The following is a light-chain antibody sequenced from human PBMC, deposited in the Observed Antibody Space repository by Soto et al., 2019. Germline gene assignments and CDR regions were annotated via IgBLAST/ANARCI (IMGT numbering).Light chain of an antibody. V-gene: IGLV2-14*01. CDR1: SSDVGGYNY. CDR3: SSYRSSSTLCV. J-gene: IGLJ1*01. Sequence: SVLTQPASVSGSPGQSITISCTGTSSDVGGYNYVSWYQQHPGKAPKLMIYDVSNRPSGVSNRFSASKSGNTASLTISGLQAEDEADYYCSSYRSSSTLCVFGTGTKVTVL. CDR2: DVS.